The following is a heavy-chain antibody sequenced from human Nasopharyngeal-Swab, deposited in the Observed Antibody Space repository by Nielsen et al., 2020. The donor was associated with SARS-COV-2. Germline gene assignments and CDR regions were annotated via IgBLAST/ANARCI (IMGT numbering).Heavy chain of an antibody. CDR2: IYYSGST. J-gene: IGHJ6*02. CDR3: ARWRTVTTIFYYGMDV. Sequence: SETLSLTCTVSGGSISSYYWSWIRQPPGKGLEWIGYIYYSGSTNCNPSLKSRVTISVDTSKNQFSLKLSSVTAADTAVYYCARWRTVTTIFYYGMDVWGQGTTVTVSS. V-gene: IGHV4-59*12. CDR1: GGSISSYY. D-gene: IGHD4-11*01.